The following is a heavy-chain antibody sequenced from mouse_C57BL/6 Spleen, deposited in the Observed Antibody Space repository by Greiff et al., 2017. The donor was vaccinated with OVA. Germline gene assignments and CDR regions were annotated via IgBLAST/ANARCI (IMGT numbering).Heavy chain of an antibody. J-gene: IGHJ2*01. V-gene: IGHV1-52*01. D-gene: IGHD2-1*01. CDR1: GYTFTSYW. CDR3: ARRGYGNYAYYFDY. CDR2: IDPSDSET. Sequence: VQLQQPGAELVRPGSSVKLSCKASGYTFTSYWMHWVKQRPIQGLEWIGNIDPSDSETHYNQKFKDKATLTVDKSSSTAYMQLSSLTSEDSAVYYCARRGYGNYAYYFDYWGQGTTLTVSS.